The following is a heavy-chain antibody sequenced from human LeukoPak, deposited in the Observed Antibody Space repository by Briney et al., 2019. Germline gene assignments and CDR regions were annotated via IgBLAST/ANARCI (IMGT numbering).Heavy chain of an antibody. V-gene: IGHV3-30*04. D-gene: IGHD5-18*01. CDR3: AKGPRGYSYGYADY. CDR1: GFTFTNYA. J-gene: IGHJ4*02. Sequence: GRSLRLSCAASGFTFTNYAMHWVRQAPGKGLEWVAVISHDGSNKYYADSVKGRFTISRDNSKNTLYLQMNSLRAEDTAVYYCAKGPRGYSYGYADYWGQGTLVTVSS. CDR2: ISHDGSNK.